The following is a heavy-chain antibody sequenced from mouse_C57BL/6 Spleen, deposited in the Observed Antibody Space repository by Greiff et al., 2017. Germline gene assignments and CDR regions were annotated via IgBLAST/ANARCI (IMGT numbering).Heavy chain of an antibody. Sequence: EVKLEESGGGLVQPGGSMKLSCAASGFTFSDAWLEWVRQSPGKGLEWVAEIRNKANNHETYYAVSVKGRFTISRDDSKSSVYLQMNSLRAEDTGIYYCTRQGVVATGWYFDVWGTGTTVTVAS. CDR1: GFTFSDAW. V-gene: IGHV6-6*01. J-gene: IGHJ1*03. CDR2: IRNKANNHET. CDR3: TRQGVVATGWYFDV. D-gene: IGHD1-1*01.